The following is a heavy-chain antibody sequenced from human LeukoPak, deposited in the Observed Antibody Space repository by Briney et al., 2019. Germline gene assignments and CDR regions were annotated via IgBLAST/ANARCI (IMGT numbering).Heavy chain of an antibody. CDR2: ISGSGGST. CDR3: AKDPGGSGWYFDY. J-gene: IGHJ4*02. Sequence: GGSLRLSCAASGFTFSSYAMSWVRQAPGKGLEWVSAISGSGGSTYYADSVKGRSTISRDNSKNTLYLQMNSLRAEDTAVYYCAKDPGGSGWYFDYWGQGTLVTVSS. V-gene: IGHV3-23*01. CDR1: GFTFSSYA. D-gene: IGHD6-19*01.